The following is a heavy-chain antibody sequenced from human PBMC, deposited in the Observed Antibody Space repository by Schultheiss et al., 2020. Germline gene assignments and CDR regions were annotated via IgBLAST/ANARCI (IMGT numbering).Heavy chain of an antibody. CDR3: ARDSIQQWLGWFDP. CDR1: GGSISSGSYY. V-gene: IGHV4-61*02. D-gene: IGHD6-19*01. J-gene: IGHJ5*02. CDR2: IYTSGST. Sequence: SETLSLTCTVSGGSISSGSYYWSWIRQPAGKGLEWIGRIYTSGSTYYNPSLKSRVTISVDTSKNQFSLKLSSVTAADTAVYYCARDSIQQWLGWFDPWGQGTLVTVSS.